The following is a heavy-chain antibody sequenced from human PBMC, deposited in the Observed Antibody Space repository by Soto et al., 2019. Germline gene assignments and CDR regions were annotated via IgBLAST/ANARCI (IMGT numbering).Heavy chain of an antibody. V-gene: IGHV4-59*01. CDR1: GGSISSYY. D-gene: IGHD3-22*01. CDR3: ARGGYGFSYYYDSSGAYGMDV. J-gene: IGHJ6*02. Sequence: SETLSLTCTVSGGSISSYYWSWIRQPPGKGLEWIGYIYYSGSTNYNPSLKSRVTISVDTSKNQFSLKLSSVTAADTAVYYCARGGYGFSYYYDSSGAYGMDVWGQGTTVTVS. CDR2: IYYSGST.